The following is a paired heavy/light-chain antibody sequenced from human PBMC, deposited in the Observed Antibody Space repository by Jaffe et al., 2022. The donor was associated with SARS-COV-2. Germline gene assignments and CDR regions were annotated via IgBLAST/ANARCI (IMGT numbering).Light chain of an antibody. CDR3: QQYNSYPVT. V-gene: IGKV1-5*03. CDR2: KAS. J-gene: IGKJ4*01. CDR1: HSISSW. Sequence: DIQMTQSPSTLSAFVGDRVTITCRASHSISSWLAWYQQKPGKAPKLLIYKASSLESGVSSRLSGSGSGTEFTLTISSLQPDDFATYYCQQYNSYPVTFGGGTKVEIK.
Heavy chain of an antibody. CDR2: ISESGGGT. CDR3: AKKGPVGVESQYYDY. D-gene: IGHD1-26*01. J-gene: IGHJ4*02. V-gene: IGHV3-23*01. Sequence: EVQLLESGGGLVQPGGSLRLSCAASGFIFGNYIMTWVRQAPGKGLEWVSSISESGGGTYYAESVKGRFTISRDNSKTTLSLQMNSLRADDTAIYYCAKKGPVGVESQYYDYWGQGALVTVSS. CDR1: GFIFGNYI.